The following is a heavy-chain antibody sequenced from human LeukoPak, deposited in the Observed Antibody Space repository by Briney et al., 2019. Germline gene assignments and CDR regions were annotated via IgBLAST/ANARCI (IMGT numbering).Heavy chain of an antibody. D-gene: IGHD5-18*01. CDR3: ARDHERWGYSYGFDY. Sequence: SETLSLTCTVSGGSISSYYWSWIRQPPGEGLEWIGYIYYSGSTNYNPSLKSRVTISVDTSKNQFSLKLSSVTAADTAVYYCARDHERWGYSYGFDYWGQGTLVTVSS. CDR1: GGSISSYY. J-gene: IGHJ4*02. CDR2: IYYSGST. V-gene: IGHV4-59*12.